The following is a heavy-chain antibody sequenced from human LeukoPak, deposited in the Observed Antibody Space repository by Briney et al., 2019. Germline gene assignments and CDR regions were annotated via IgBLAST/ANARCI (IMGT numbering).Heavy chain of an antibody. CDR1: GFTFSSYA. CDR3: AKSPMRGVVKDY. J-gene: IGHJ4*02. Sequence: GGSLRLSCAASGFTFSSYAMSWVRQAPGKGLEWVSAISGSGGSTYYADSVKGRLTISRDNSKNTLYLQMNSLRAEDTAVYYCAKSPMRGVVKDYWGQGTLVTVSS. CDR2: ISGSGGST. V-gene: IGHV3-23*01. D-gene: IGHD3-22*01.